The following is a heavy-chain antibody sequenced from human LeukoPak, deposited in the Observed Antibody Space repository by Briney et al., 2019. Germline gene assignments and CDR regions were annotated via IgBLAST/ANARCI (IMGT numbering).Heavy chain of an antibody. D-gene: IGHD5-18*01. Sequence: ASVKVSCKASGYTFTGYYMHWVRQAPGQGLEWMGWINPNSGGTNYAQKFQGRVTMTRDTSISTAYMELSSLRSEDTAVYYCARLDIMDTAMVTSDYWGQGTLVTVSS. CDR2: INPNSGGT. CDR1: GYTFTGYY. V-gene: IGHV1-2*02. J-gene: IGHJ4*02. CDR3: ARLDIMDTAMVTSDY.